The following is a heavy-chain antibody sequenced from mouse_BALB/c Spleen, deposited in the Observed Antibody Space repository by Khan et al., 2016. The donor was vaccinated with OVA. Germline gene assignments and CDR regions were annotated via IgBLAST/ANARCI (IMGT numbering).Heavy chain of an antibody. CDR1: GYTFTSYG. CDR2: INTYTGEP. D-gene: IGHD2-10*01. V-gene: IGHV9-3-1*01. Sequence: QIQLVQSGPELKKPGETVKISCKASGYTFTSYGMNWVKQSPGKALKWMGWINTYTGEPTYADDFKGRFAFSLETSASTAYLQINNLKNEDTATYSCARPPYFSYTLDYWGQGTSVTVSS. CDR3: ARPPYFSYTLDY. J-gene: IGHJ4*01.